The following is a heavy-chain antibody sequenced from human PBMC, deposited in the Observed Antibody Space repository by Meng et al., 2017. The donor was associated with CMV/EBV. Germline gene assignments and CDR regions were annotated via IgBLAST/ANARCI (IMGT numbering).Heavy chain of an antibody. Sequence: GESLKISCAASGFTFSSYAMSWVRQAPGKGLEWVSAISGSGGSTYYADSVKGRFTISRDNSKNTLYLQMNSLRAEDTAVYYCARAWSRAIFGVASASFDYWGQGTLVTVSS. CDR3: ARAWSRAIFGVASASFDY. CDR2: ISGSGGST. J-gene: IGHJ4*02. CDR1: GFTFSSYA. V-gene: IGHV3-23*01. D-gene: IGHD3-3*01.